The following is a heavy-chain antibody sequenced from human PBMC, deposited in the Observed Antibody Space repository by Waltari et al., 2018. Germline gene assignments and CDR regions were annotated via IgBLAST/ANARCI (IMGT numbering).Heavy chain of an antibody. CDR3: AKSASGGIAAAGTAFDI. CDR1: GFTFDDYA. CDR2: ISWNSGSI. Sequence: EVQLVESGGGLVQPGRSLRLSCAASGFTFDDYAMHWVRPAPGKGLEWVSGISWNSGSIGYADSVKGRFTISRDNAKNSLYLQMNSLRAEDMALYYCAKSASGGIAAAGTAFDIWGQGTMVIVSS. J-gene: IGHJ3*02. V-gene: IGHV3-9*03. D-gene: IGHD6-13*01.